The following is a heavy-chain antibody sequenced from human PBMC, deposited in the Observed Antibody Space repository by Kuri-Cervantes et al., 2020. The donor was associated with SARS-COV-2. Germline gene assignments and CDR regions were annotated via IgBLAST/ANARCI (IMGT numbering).Heavy chain of an antibody. Sequence: GESLKIPCAASGFTFSSYSMNWVRQAPGKGLEWVSSISSSSSYIYYADSVKGRFTISRDNAKNSLYLQMDSLRAEDTAVYYCARDSGSDYWGQGTLVTVSS. V-gene: IGHV3-21*01. D-gene: IGHD3-10*01. J-gene: IGHJ4*02. CDR3: ARDSGSDY. CDR2: ISSSSSYI. CDR1: GFTFSSYS.